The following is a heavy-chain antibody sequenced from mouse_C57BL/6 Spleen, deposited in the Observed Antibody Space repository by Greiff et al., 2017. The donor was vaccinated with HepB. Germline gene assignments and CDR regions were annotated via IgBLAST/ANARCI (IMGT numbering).Heavy chain of an antibody. CDR2: INPGSGGT. CDR1: GYAFTNYL. Sequence: QVQLKESGAELVRPGTSVKVSCKASGYAFTNYLIEWVKQRPGQGLEWIGVINPGSGGTNYNEKFKGKATLTADKSSSTAYMQLSSLTSEDSAVYFCAILRGDAMDYWGQGTSVTVSS. CDR3: AILRGDAMDY. J-gene: IGHJ4*01. V-gene: IGHV1-54*01.